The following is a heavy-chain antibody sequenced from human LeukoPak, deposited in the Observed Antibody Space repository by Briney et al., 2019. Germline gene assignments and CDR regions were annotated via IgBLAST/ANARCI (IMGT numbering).Heavy chain of an antibody. CDR1: GFTFGTYA. Sequence: GTSLRLSCAASGFTFGTYAMHWVRQAPGKGLEWVAVLSDDGNKEYYADSVKGRFTISRDNSKNTLYLQMNSLRAEDTAVYYCAKDRVTFWSGYPCFDYWGQGTLVTVSS. D-gene: IGHD3-3*01. CDR3: AKDRVTFWSGYPCFDY. J-gene: IGHJ4*02. CDR2: LSDDGNKE. V-gene: IGHV3-30-3*01.